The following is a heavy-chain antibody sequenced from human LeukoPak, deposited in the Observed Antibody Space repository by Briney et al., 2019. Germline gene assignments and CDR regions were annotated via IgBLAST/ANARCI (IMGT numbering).Heavy chain of an antibody. V-gene: IGHV1-2*06. CDR1: GYTFTGYY. J-gene: IGHJ4*02. Sequence: ASVKVSCKASGYTFTGYYMHWVRQAPGEGLEWMGRINPNSGGTNYAQKFQGRVTMTRDTSISTAYMELSRLRSDDTAVYYCARAGERLVDYFDYWGQGTLVTVSS. CDR2: INPNSGGT. D-gene: IGHD6-13*01. CDR3: ARAGERLVDYFDY.